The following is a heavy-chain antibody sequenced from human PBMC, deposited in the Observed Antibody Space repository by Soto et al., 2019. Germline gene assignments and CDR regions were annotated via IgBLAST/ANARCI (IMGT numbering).Heavy chain of an antibody. V-gene: IGHV3-7*04. D-gene: IGHD2-15*01. CDR1: GFTFSTYW. Sequence: EVQLVESWGVLVQPGGSLRLSCVASGFTFSTYWMSWVRQAPGKGLEWVANIKQDGSEKYYVDPVKGRFTISRDNAKNSLYLQLNSLRAEDTALYYCAREPSGIDYWGQGTLVTVS. CDR2: IKQDGSEK. J-gene: IGHJ4*02. CDR3: AREPSGIDY.